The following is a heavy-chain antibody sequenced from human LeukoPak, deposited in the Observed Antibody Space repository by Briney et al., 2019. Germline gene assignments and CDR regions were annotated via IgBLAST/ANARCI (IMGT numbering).Heavy chain of an antibody. CDR1: GFTFSSYA. J-gene: IGHJ3*02. CDR2: ISYDGSNK. V-gene: IGHV3-30-3*01. D-gene: IGHD2-2*01. Sequence: PGRSLRLSCAASGFTFSSYAMHWVRQAPGKGLEWVAVISYDGSNKYYADSVKGRFTISRDNSKNTLYLQMNSLRAEDTAVYYCARDSCSSTSCYGAFDIWGQGTMVTVSS. CDR3: ARDSCSSTSCYGAFDI.